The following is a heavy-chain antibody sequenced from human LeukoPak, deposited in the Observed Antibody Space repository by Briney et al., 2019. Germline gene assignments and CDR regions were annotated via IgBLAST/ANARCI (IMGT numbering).Heavy chain of an antibody. D-gene: IGHD3-3*01. CDR3: ASGRYEISTGMDV. V-gene: IGHV3-53*01. CDR2: IFSGGTT. Sequence: GGSLRLSCAASGFTVSIHYMTWVRQAPGKGLEWVSVIFSGGTTNYADSVRGRFTISRDNSKNTLYLQMNSLRVEDTAAYYCASGRYEISTGMDVWGQGTTVTVSS. J-gene: IGHJ6*02. CDR1: GFTVSIHY.